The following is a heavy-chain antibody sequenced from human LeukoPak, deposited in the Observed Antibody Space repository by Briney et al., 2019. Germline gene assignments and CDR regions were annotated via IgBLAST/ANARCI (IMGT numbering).Heavy chain of an antibody. Sequence: GGSLRLSCAASGFTFSSYVMQWVRQAPGKGREYVSDMSGNGGRTYYAYSVEGRFTISRDNSKDTLYLQMGSLGVEDMAVYYCARGGLWFGESPTNYFDYWGQGTLVTVSS. CDR2: MSGNGGRT. D-gene: IGHD3-10*01. J-gene: IGHJ4*02. CDR3: ARGGLWFGESPTNYFDY. V-gene: IGHV3-64*01. CDR1: GFTFSSYV.